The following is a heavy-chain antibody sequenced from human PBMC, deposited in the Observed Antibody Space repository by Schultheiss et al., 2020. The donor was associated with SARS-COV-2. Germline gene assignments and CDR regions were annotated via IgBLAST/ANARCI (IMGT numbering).Heavy chain of an antibody. CDR1: GFTFSNSD. Sequence: GGSLRLSCAASGFTFSNSDMNWVHQAPGKGLEWLSGVSWNGSRTHYADSVKGRFIISRDNSRNTLYLQMNSLRAEDTAVYYCARDRSDYGDYYYFDYWGQGTLVTVSS. CDR2: VSWNGSRT. J-gene: IGHJ4*02. V-gene: IGHV3-35*01. CDR3: ARDRSDYGDYYYFDY. D-gene: IGHD4-17*01.